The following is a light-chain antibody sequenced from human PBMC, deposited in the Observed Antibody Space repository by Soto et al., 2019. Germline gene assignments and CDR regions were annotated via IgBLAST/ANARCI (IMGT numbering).Light chain of an antibody. CDR2: AAS. CDR1: QDISNY. V-gene: IGKV1-33*01. Sequence: DVQMSQSPSSVSASIGDRVTITCQASQDISNYLNWYQQKPGNAPKLLIQAASTLQPGVPSRFSGSGSGTAFTLTISSLQSEDFALYYCQHHDNWPLITFGQGTRLEIK. CDR3: QHHDNWPLIT. J-gene: IGKJ5*01.